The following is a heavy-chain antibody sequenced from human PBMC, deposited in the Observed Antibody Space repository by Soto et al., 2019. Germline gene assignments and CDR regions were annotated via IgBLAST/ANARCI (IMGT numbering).Heavy chain of an antibody. CDR1: GGSFSGYY. J-gene: IGHJ4*02. Sequence: SETLSLTCAVYGGSFSGYYWSWIRQPPGKGLEWIGEINHSGSTNYNPSLKSRVTISVDTSKNQFSLKLSSVTAADTAVYYCARLYELTVYYFDYWGQGTLVTVSS. CDR2: INHSGST. D-gene: IGHD2-8*01. CDR3: ARLYELTVYYFDY. V-gene: IGHV4-34*01.